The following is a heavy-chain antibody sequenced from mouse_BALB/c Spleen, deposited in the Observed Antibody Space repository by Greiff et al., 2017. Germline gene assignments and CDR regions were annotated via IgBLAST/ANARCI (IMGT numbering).Heavy chain of an antibody. D-gene: IGHD2-3*01. CDR1: GFTFSAFY. V-gene: IGHV5-4*02. Sequence: EVKLMESGGGLVKPGGSLKLSCAASGFTFSAFYRYWVRQTPEKRREWVATISDGGSYTYYPDSVKGRFTISRDNAKNNLYLQMSSLKSEDTAMYYCAREDDGYLFAYWGQGTLVTVSA. J-gene: IGHJ3*01. CDR3: AREDDGYLFAY. CDR2: ISDGGSYT.